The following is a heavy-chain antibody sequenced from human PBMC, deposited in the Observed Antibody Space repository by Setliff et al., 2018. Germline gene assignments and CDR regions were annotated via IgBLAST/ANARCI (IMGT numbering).Heavy chain of an antibody. CDR3: LRLVRYCTKIACQATSGDEV. V-gene: IGHV1-18*01. J-gene: IGHJ4*02. CDR2: ISAYNGKT. Sequence: ASVKVSCKASGYIFKSYGISWVRQAPGQGLEWVGWISAYNGKTYFAQKFQDRITLTTDTSTNTGYLELRGLRSDDTAVYYCLRLVRYCTKIACQATSGDEVWGLGTLVTVSS. D-gene: IGHD2-8*01. CDR1: GYIFKSYG.